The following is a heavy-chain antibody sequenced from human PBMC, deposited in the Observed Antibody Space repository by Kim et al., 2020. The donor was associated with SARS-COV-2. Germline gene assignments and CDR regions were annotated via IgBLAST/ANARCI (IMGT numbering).Heavy chain of an antibody. V-gene: IGHV1-46*01. J-gene: IGHJ4*02. D-gene: IGHD3-22*01. CDR2: ST. CDR3: ARDRSGSIDY. Sequence: STSYAKKFQGRVTMTRDTSTSTVYMELSSLRSEDTAVYYCARDRSGSIDYWGQGTLVTVSS.